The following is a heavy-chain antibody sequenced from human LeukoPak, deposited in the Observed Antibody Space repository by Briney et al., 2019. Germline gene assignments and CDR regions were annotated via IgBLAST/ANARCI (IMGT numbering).Heavy chain of an antibody. CDR3: AKDLGEYYYDSSGYPDY. CDR2: ISYDGSNK. V-gene: IGHV3-30*18. D-gene: IGHD3-22*01. J-gene: IGHJ4*02. Sequence: GGPLSLSCAASGFTFGSFGMNWVGQVQGRGRGGVAVISYDGSNKYYADSVKGRFTISRDNSKNTLYLQMNSLRAEDTAVYYCAKDLGEYYYDSSGYPDYWGQGTLVTVSS. CDR1: GFTFGSFG.